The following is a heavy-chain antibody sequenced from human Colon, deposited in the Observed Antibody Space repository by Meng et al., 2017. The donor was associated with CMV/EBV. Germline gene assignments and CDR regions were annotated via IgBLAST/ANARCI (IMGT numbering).Heavy chain of an antibody. V-gene: IGHV4-59*08. D-gene: IGHD3-3*01. CDR3: ARSQFFGVVIGRINWFDP. Sequence: SETLSLTCTVSGESMRSHYWSWIRQPPGKGLKWMGHVYYSGSATYSPSLRSRVSISLDMSKNQFSLKLRSVTAADTAVYYCARSQFFGVVIGRINWFDPWGQGTLVTVSS. CDR2: VYYSGSA. J-gene: IGHJ5*02. CDR1: GESMRSHY.